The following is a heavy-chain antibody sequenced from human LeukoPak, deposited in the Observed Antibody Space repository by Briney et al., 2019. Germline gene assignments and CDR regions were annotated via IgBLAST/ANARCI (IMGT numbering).Heavy chain of an antibody. CDR2: ISYDGSNK. CDR1: GFTFSSYG. V-gene: IGHV3-30*18. CDR3: AKDVLYDYTGGFDY. D-gene: IGHD3-16*01. J-gene: IGHJ4*02. Sequence: TGGSLRLSCAASGFTFSSYGMHWVRQAPGKGLEWVAVISYDGSNKYYADSVKGRFTISRDNSKNTLYLKMNSLRAEDTAVYYCAKDVLYDYTGGFDYWGQGTLVTVSS.